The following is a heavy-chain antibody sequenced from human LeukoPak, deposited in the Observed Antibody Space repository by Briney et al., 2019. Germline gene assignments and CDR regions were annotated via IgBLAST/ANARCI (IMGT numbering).Heavy chain of an antibody. D-gene: IGHD3-3*01. Sequence: GGSLRLSCAASGFTFSDYYMSWIRRAPGKGLEWVSYISSSSTYTNYADSVKGRFTISRDNAKNSVYLQMNSQRAEDTAVYYCARDTKAFDPWGQGTLVTVSS. CDR1: GFTFSDYY. J-gene: IGHJ5*02. V-gene: IGHV3-11*06. CDR3: ARDTKAFDP. CDR2: ISSSSTYT.